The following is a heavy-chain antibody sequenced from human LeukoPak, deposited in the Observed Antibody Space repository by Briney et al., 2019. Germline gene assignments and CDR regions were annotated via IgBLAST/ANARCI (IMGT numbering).Heavy chain of an antibody. D-gene: IGHD6-6*01. V-gene: IGHV3-7*01. CDR3: ARTSGDPFDY. J-gene: IGHJ4*02. CDR2: INEDGGEK. CDR1: GFPFRTYW. Sequence: GSLRLSCAASGFPFRTYWMSWVRQAPGKGLEWVANINEDGGEKYYADSVKGRFIISRDNARNSLYVQMNNLRAEDTAVYYCARTSGDPFDYWGQGTLVAVSS.